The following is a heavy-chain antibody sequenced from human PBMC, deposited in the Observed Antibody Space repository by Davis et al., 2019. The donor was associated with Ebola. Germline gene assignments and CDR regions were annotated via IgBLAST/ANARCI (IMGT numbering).Heavy chain of an antibody. V-gene: IGHV4-39*02. CDR1: GGSISSSSYY. J-gene: IGHJ4*02. CDR3: ARDRWNGDYLFDY. CDR2: IYYSGST. Sequence: GSLRLSCTVSGGSISSSSYYWGWIRQPPGKGLEWIGSIYYSGSTYYNPSLKSRVTISVDTSKNQFSLKLSSVTAADTAVYYCARDRWNGDYLFDYWGQGTLVTVSS. D-gene: IGHD4-17*01.